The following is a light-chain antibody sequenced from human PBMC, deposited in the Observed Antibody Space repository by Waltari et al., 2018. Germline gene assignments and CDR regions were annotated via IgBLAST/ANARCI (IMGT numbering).Light chain of an antibody. V-gene: IGKV1-9*01. CDR2: GAS. CDR3: QQLNNYPFT. J-gene: IGKJ3*01. CDR1: QGISSF. Sequence: DIQLTQSPSFLSASVGDRVTITCRASQGISSFLAWYQQTPGKAPKLLIYGASTLQGGVPSRFSGGGSGTEFTLTISSLQPEDSATYYCQQLNNYPFTFGPGTKVDIK.